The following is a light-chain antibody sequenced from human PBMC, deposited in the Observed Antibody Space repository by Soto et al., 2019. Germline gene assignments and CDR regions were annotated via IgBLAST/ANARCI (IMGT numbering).Light chain of an antibody. Sequence: DIQMTQSPSTLSASVGDRVTITCRASQSISSWLAWYQQKPGKAPKLLMYKASSLESGVPSRFSGSGSGTEFTLTISSLQPDDFATYYCQQYNSYSRTSGQGTKVDI. V-gene: IGKV1-5*03. CDR1: QSISSW. CDR3: QQYNSYSRT. J-gene: IGKJ1*01. CDR2: KAS.